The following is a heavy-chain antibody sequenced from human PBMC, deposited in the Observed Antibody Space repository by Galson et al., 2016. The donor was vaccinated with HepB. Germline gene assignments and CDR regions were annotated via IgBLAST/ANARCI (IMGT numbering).Heavy chain of an antibody. J-gene: IGHJ3*02. CDR3: ASCSSWYGRCAFDI. D-gene: IGHD6-13*01. Sequence: SLRLSCAASGFTVSSNYMSWVRQAPGKGLEWVSVIYSGGTTKYADSVKDRFTISRDNSKNSLYLQMNSLRAEETAVYYCASCSSWYGRCAFDIWGQGTMVTVSS. CDR1: GFTVSSNY. V-gene: IGHV3-66*01. CDR2: IYSGGTT.